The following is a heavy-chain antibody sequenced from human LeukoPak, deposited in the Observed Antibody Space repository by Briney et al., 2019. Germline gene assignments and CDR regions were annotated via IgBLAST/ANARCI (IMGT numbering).Heavy chain of an antibody. Sequence: SETLSLTCTVSGGSISSNSYYWGWVRQPPGKGLQWIGNIYYSGSTYYNPSLKGRVTISVDTSKNQFSLKLSSVTATDTAVYYCASDDSGYDNWGQGTLVTVSS. V-gene: IGHV4-39*01. D-gene: IGHD3-22*01. CDR1: GGSISSNSYY. CDR3: ASDDSGYDN. CDR2: IYYSGST. J-gene: IGHJ4*02.